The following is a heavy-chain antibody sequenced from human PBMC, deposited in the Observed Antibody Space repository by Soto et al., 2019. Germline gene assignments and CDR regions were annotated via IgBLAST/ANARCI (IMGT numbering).Heavy chain of an antibody. V-gene: IGHV3-23*01. CDR1: GFTFSSYA. CDR3: AKSSNAELTIFGVVTLNWFDP. J-gene: IGHJ5*02. CDR2: ISGSGGST. Sequence: GGSLRLSCAASGFTFSSYAMSWVRQAPGKGLEWVSAISGSGGSTYYADSVKGRFTISRDNSKNTLYLQMNSLRAEDTAVYYCAKSSNAELTIFGVVTLNWFDPWGQGTLVTVSS. D-gene: IGHD3-3*01.